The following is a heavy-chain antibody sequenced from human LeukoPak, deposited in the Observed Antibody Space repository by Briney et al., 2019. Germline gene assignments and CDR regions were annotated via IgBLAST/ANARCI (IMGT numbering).Heavy chain of an antibody. D-gene: IGHD6-19*01. V-gene: IGHV4-4*07. CDR1: GGSISSYY. CDR2: IYTSGST. Sequence: SETLSLTCTVSGGSISSYYWSWIRQPAGKGLEWIGRIYTSGSTNYNPSLKSRVTMSVDTSKNQFSLKLSPVTAADTAVYYCARDSTLEQWLVGGWFDPWGQGTLVTVSS. J-gene: IGHJ5*02. CDR3: ARDSTLEQWLVGGWFDP.